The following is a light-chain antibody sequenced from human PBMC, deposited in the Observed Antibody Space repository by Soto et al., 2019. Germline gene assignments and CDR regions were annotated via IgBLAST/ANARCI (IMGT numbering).Light chain of an antibody. CDR3: NSYTSRYTFV. CDR1: SSDVGGYNY. Sequence: QSVLAQPASVSGSPGQSITISCTGTSSDVGGYNYVSWYQQHPGKAPKLMIYEVNNRPSEVSNRFSGSKSGNTASLTISGLQPEEEADYYCNSYTSRYTFVLGTGTKVTV. CDR2: EVN. V-gene: IGLV2-14*01. J-gene: IGLJ1*01.